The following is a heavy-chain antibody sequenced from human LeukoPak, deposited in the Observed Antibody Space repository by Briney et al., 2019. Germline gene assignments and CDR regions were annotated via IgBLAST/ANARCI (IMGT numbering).Heavy chain of an antibody. CDR3: ARGGAAAARKRGIDY. V-gene: IGHV3-7*01. J-gene: IGHJ4*02. Sequence: GGSLRLSCAASGFSFSNYWMSWVRQAPGKGLEWVASISENGRAKPYVASVRGRFTISRDNTKNSLYLQMNSLRVEDTAVYFCARGGAAAARKRGIDYWGQGTLVTVSS. CDR2: ISENGRAK. D-gene: IGHD6-13*01. CDR1: GFSFSNYW.